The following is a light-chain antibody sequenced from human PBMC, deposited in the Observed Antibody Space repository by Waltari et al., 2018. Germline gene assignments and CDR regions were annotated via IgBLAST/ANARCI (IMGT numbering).Light chain of an antibody. CDR1: SGHSSYA. V-gene: IGLV4-69*01. CDR3: QTWGTGFWV. Sequence: QPVLTQSPSASASLGASVKLTCTLSSGHSSYAIAWHQQPPEKGPRYLMKLNSDGSHTKGDGIPDRFSGSSSGGKRYLTISSLQSEDEADYYCQTWGTGFWVFGGGTKLTVL. CDR2: LNSDGSH. J-gene: IGLJ3*02.